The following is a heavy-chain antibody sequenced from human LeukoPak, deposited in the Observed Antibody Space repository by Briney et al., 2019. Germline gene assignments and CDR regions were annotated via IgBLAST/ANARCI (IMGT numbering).Heavy chain of an antibody. CDR2: ISGSSSYI. Sequence: GGSLRLSCAASGFTFSSYSMNWVRQAPGRGLEWVSSISGSSSYIYYADSVKGRFTISRDNAKNSLYLQMNSLRAEDTAVYYCARDSGSYEYLEYFQHWGQGTLVTVSS. J-gene: IGHJ1*01. CDR1: GFTFSSYS. CDR3: ARDSGSYEYLEYFQH. D-gene: IGHD1-26*01. V-gene: IGHV3-21*01.